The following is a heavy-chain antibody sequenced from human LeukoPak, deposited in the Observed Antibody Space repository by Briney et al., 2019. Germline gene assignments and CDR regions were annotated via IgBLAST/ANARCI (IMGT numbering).Heavy chain of an antibody. Sequence: ASVKVSCKASGYTFTGYYMHWVRQAPGQGLEWMGWINPNSGGTNYAQKFQGRVTMTRDTSISTAYMELSRLRSDDTAVYYCARAREGNWNYVAHWGQGTLVTVSS. CDR1: GYTFTGYY. CDR3: ARAREGNWNYVAH. D-gene: IGHD1-7*01. CDR2: INPNSGGT. J-gene: IGHJ5*02. V-gene: IGHV1-2*02.